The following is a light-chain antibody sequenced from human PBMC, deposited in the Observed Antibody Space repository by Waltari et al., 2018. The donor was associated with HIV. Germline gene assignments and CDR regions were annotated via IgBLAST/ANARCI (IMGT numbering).Light chain of an antibody. CDR1: QTVRSSY. J-gene: IGKJ1*01. CDR3: HQYGLSPKT. CDR2: GAS. Sequence: GTLSLSPGERATLSCRTSQTVRSSYVAWYQQRPGQAPRLVIFGASSRATGIPDRFSGSGSGTDFTLTISRLEPEDSATYYCHQYGLSPKTFGQGTNVEIK. V-gene: IGKV3-20*01.